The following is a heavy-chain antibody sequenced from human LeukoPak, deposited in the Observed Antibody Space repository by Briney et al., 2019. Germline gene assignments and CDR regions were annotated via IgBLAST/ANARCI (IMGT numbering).Heavy chain of an antibody. V-gene: IGHV1-46*01. Sequence: ASVKVSCKTSGYTFTSYYIHWVRQAPGQGLEWMGTINPSGGSTSYAQKFQGRVTITADESTSTAYMELSSLRSEDTAVYYCARDPGDTIFGVVNDDYWGQGTLVTVSS. D-gene: IGHD3-3*01. CDR1: GYTFTSYY. CDR2: INPSGGST. J-gene: IGHJ4*02. CDR3: ARDPGDTIFGVVNDDY.